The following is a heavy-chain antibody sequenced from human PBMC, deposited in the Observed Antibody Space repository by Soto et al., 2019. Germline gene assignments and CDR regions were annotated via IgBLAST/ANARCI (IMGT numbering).Heavy chain of an antibody. J-gene: IGHJ6*03. CDR1: GGSFSGYY. Sequence: SETLSLTCAVYGGSFSGYYWSWIRQPPGKGLEWIGEINHSGSTNYNPSLKSRVTISVDTSKNQFSLKLSSVTAADTAVYYCARGLGGCYYGSGSYYPSYYYYYMDVWGKGTTVTVSS. CDR3: ARGLGGCYYGSGSYYPSYYYYYMDV. D-gene: IGHD3-10*01. V-gene: IGHV4-34*01. CDR2: INHSGST.